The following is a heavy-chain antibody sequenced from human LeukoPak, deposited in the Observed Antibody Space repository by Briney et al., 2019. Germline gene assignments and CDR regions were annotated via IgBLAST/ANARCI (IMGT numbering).Heavy chain of an antibody. CDR2: TYYRSKWYN. J-gene: IGHJ4*02. Sequence: SQTLSLTCAISGDSVSSNSAAWNWIRQSPSRGLEWLGRTYYRSKWYNDYAVSVKSRITINPDTSKNQFSLRLNSVTPEDTAVYYCARSLTAAGHEVGVDYWGQGTLVTVSS. CDR3: ARSLTAAGHEVGVDY. CDR1: GDSVSSNSAA. D-gene: IGHD6-13*01. V-gene: IGHV6-1*01.